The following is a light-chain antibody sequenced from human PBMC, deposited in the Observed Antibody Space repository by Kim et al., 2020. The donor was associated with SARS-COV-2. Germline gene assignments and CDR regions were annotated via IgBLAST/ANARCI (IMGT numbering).Light chain of an antibody. CDR2: DAT. Sequence: QSALTQPASVSGSPGQSITISCTGTSSDVGANNYVSWYQHHPDKAPKFIIYDATRRPSGVSHRFSASKSGNTASLTISGLQAEDEADYYCCSYTSSNTWVFGGGTQLTVL. V-gene: IGLV2-14*03. CDR3: CSYTSSNTWV. J-gene: IGLJ3*02. CDR1: SSDVGANNY.